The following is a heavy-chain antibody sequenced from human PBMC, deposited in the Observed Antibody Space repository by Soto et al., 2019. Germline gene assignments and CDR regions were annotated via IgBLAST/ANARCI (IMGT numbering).Heavy chain of an antibody. J-gene: IGHJ4*02. CDR3: AGTPARYSGYDSGMMD. CDR2: IYYSGST. D-gene: IGHD5-12*01. V-gene: IGHV4-31*03. CDR1: GGSISSGGYY. Sequence: SETLSLTCTVSGGSISSGGYYWSWIRQHPGKGLEWIGYIYYSGSTYYNPSLKSRVTISVDTSKNQFSLKLSSVTAADTAVYYCAGTPARYSGYDSGMMDWGQGTLVTVSS.